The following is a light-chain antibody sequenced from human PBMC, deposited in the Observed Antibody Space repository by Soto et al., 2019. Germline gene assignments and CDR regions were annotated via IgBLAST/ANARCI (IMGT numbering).Light chain of an antibody. CDR3: QSYDSSHYV. Sequence: QSVLTQPPSVSGAPGQRVTISCTGSSSNIGAGYDVHWYQQLPGTAPKLLIYGNSNRPSGVPDRFSGSKSGTSASLAITGLQAEDVADYYCQSYDSSHYVFGTGTKVTVL. V-gene: IGLV1-40*01. CDR1: SSNIGAGYD. J-gene: IGLJ1*01. CDR2: GNS.